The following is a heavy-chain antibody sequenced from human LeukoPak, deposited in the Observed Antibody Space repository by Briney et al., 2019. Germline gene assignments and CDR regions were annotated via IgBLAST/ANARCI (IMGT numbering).Heavy chain of an antibody. CDR1: GFTFSSYG. Sequence: GGSLRLSCAASGFTFSSYGMHWVRQAPGKGLEWVAFIRYDGSNKYYADSVKGRFTISRDNSKNTLYLQMNSLRAEDTAVYYCAKVPSPLFWSGPDYWGQGTLVTVSS. CDR2: IRYDGSNK. J-gene: IGHJ4*02. D-gene: IGHD3-3*01. V-gene: IGHV3-30*02. CDR3: AKVPSPLFWSGPDY.